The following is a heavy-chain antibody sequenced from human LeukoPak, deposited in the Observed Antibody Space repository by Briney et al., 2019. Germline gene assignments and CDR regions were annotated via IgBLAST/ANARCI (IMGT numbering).Heavy chain of an antibody. CDR3: ARGMRDGYNYLGFDY. V-gene: IGHV3-66*01. CDR2: IYSGGST. J-gene: IGHJ4*02. CDR1: EFTVSSNY. D-gene: IGHD5-24*01. Sequence: QSGGSLRLSCAASEFTVSSNYMSWVRQAPGKGLEWVSVIYSGGSTYYADSVKGRFTISRDNSKSTLYFQMNSLRAEDTAVYYCARGMRDGYNYLGFDYWGQGTLVTVSS.